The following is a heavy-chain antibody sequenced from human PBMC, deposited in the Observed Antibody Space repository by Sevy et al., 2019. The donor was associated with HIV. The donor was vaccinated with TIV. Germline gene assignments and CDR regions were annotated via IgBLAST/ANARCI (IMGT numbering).Heavy chain of an antibody. CDR3: ARGPEGYGDYFDY. CDR2: IYHSGST. J-gene: IGHJ4*02. Sequence: SETLSLTCAVSGGSISSGGYSWSWIRQPPGKSLEWIGYIYHSGSTYYNPSLKSRVTISVDMSKNQFSLKLSSVTAADTAVYYCARGPEGYGDYFDYWGQGTLVTVSS. D-gene: IGHD4-17*01. CDR1: GGSISSGGYS. V-gene: IGHV4-30-2*01.